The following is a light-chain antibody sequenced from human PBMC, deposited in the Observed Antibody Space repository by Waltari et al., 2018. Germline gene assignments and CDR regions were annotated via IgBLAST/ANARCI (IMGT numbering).Light chain of an antibody. CDR2: DAY. CDR3: QQSYSAPFT. J-gene: IGKJ5*01. CDR1: RGCDAF. V-gene: IGKV1-39*01. Sequence: DIQMTQSPSSLSASVGDRVTITCRASRGCDAFLNWYQQQPGKAPKLLVYDAYTLQRGVPPRFSGTRIGTDFSLTSSDLQPEDFATYFCQQSYSAPFTFGRGTRLE.